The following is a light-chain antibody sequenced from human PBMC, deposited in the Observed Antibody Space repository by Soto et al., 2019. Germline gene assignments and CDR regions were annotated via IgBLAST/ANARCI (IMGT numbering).Light chain of an antibody. CDR2: AAS. CDR1: QTVIRPY. CDR3: QLYGSSPPMYN. V-gene: IGKV3-20*01. J-gene: IGKJ2*01. Sequence: ELVLTQSPGTLSLSPGERATLSCRASQTVIRPYLAWYQQKPGQSPRLLIYAASIRATGIPDRFSGSGSGTSFTLTISRLEPEDFAVYYCQLYGSSPPMYNFSRGTKLDI.